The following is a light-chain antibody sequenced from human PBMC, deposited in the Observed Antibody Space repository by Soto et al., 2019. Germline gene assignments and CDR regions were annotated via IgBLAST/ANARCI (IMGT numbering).Light chain of an antibody. CDR1: QSVASRN. CDR3: QHFGNSLWT. CDR2: GAS. Sequence: EIVLTQSPGTLSLSPGERATLSCRASQSVASRNLAWYQQKSGQAPRLLIYGASSRAIHTPDRFSGSGSGTDFTLNISGLEPEDFAVYYCQHFGNSLWTFGQVTKVDIK. J-gene: IGKJ1*01. V-gene: IGKV3-20*01.